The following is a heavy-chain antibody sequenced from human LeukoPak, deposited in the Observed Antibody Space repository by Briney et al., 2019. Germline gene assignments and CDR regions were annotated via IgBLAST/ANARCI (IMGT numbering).Heavy chain of an antibody. Sequence: GGSLRLSCAASGFTFSTYDISWVRQAPGQGLEWVSTFSSSGDITYYADSVKGRFTISRDNSKNTLCLQMNSLRPDDTAVYYCARDRGGGSTYFEDFQHWGQGTLVTVSS. CDR3: ARDRGGGSTYFEDFQH. CDR2: FSSSGDIT. J-gene: IGHJ1*01. CDR1: GFTFSTYD. D-gene: IGHD3-10*01. V-gene: IGHV3-23*01.